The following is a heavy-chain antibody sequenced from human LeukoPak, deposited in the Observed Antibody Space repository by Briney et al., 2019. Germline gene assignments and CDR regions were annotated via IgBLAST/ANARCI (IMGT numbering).Heavy chain of an antibody. CDR1: GYTFASYD. J-gene: IGHJ3*02. CDR3: ARGRCSSTSCYQDAFDI. CDR2: MNPNSGNT. Sequence: ASVKVPCKASGYTFASYDINWVRQATGQGLEWMGWMNPNSGNTGYAQKFQGRVTMTRNTSISTAYMELSSLRSEDTAVYYCARGRCSSTSCYQDAFDIWGQGTMVTVSS. V-gene: IGHV1-8*01. D-gene: IGHD2-2*01.